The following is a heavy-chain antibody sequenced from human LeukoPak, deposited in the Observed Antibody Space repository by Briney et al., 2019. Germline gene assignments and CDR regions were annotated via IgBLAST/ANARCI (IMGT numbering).Heavy chain of an antibody. CDR3: ARDPYGSERGDY. Sequence: SETLSLACSVSGGSISSYYWSWIRQPPGKGLEWIGYIYYSGSTNYNPSLKSRVTISVDTSKNQFSLKLSSVTAADTAVHYCARDPYGSERGDYWGQGTLVTVSS. CDR1: GGSISSYY. CDR2: IYYSGST. D-gene: IGHD4-17*01. J-gene: IGHJ4*02. V-gene: IGHV4-59*01.